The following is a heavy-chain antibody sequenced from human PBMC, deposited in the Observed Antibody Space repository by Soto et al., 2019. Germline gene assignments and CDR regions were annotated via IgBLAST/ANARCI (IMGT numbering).Heavy chain of an antibody. CDR1: GFTFSSYG. Sequence: GGSLRLSCAASGFTFSSYGLHWVRQAPGKGLEWVAVIWYDGSDKYYEDSVKGRFTISRDSSKNTLYLQINSLRAEDTAVYYCARESYGMEVWGQGTTVNVSS. CDR3: ARESYGMEV. V-gene: IGHV3-33*01. J-gene: IGHJ6*02. CDR2: IWYDGSDK.